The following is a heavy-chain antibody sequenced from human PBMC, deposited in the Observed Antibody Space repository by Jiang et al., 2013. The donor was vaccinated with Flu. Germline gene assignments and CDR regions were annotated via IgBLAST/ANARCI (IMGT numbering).Heavy chain of an antibody. V-gene: IGHV3-48*03. Sequence: VQLLESGGGLVQPGGSLRLSCAASGFTFSSYEMNWVRQAPGKGLEWVSYISSSASTIYYADSVKGRFTISRDNANNSLYLQMNSLRAEDTAVYYCARDYYDSSGYYYVYYYGMDVWGQGTTVTVSS. CDR2: ISSSASTI. D-gene: IGHD3-22*01. CDR1: GFTFSSYE. J-gene: IGHJ6*02. CDR3: ARDYYDSSGYYYVYYYGMDV.